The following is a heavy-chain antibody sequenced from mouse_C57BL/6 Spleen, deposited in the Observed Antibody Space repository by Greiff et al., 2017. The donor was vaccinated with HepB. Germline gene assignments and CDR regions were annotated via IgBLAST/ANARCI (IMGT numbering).Heavy chain of an antibody. V-gene: IGHV3-6*01. Sequence: DVKLQESGPGLVKPSQSLSLTCSVTGYSITSGYYWNWIRQFPGNKLEWMGYISYDGSNNYNPSLKNRISITRDTSKNQFFLKLNSVTTEDTATYYCAIYYGKPIMDYWGQGTSVTVSS. CDR3: AIYYGKPIMDY. D-gene: IGHD2-1*01. J-gene: IGHJ4*01. CDR1: GYSITSGYY. CDR2: ISYDGSN.